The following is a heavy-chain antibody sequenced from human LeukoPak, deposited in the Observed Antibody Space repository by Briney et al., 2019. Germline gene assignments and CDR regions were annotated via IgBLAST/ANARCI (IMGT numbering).Heavy chain of an antibody. J-gene: IGHJ5*02. CDR2: IIPIFGTA. V-gene: IGHV1-69*05. CDR1: GGTFSSYA. Sequence: GASVKVSCKASGGTFSSYAISWVRQAPGQGLEWMGGIIPIFGTANYAQKFQGRVTITTDESTSTAYMELGSLRSEDTAVYYCARDPYDSSGYYHWFDPWGQGTLVTVSS. D-gene: IGHD3-22*01. CDR3: ARDPYDSSGYYHWFDP.